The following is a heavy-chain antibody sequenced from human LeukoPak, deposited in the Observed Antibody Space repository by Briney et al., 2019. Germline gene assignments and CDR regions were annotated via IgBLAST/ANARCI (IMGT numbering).Heavy chain of an antibody. CDR2: IYYSGSSGST. V-gene: IGHV4-59*01. Sequence: PSETLSLTCIVSGGSISGYYWSWIRQPPGKGLEWIGYIYYSGSSGSTYYNPSLKSRVTISVDMSKNQFSLKLSSVTAADTALYYCARHQAGGSFDYWGQGTLVTVSS. D-gene: IGHD1-26*01. J-gene: IGHJ4*02. CDR1: GGSISGYY. CDR3: ARHQAGGSFDY.